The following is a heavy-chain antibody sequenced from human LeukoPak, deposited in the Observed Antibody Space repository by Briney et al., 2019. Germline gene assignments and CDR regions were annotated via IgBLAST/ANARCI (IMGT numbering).Heavy chain of an antibody. D-gene: IGHD2-2*01. CDR1: GYSFTSYW. V-gene: IGHV5-51*01. CDR2: IYPGDPDT. J-gene: IGHJ5*02. Sequence: GESLKISCKGSGYSFTSYWIGWVRQMPGKGLEWMGIIYPGDPDTRYSPSFQGQVTISADKSISTAYLQWSSLKASDTAMYYCASLGGYCSSTSCYADWFDPWGQGTLVTVSS. CDR3: ASLGGYCSSTSCYADWFDP.